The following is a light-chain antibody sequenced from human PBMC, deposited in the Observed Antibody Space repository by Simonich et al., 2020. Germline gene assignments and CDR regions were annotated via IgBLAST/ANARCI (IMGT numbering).Light chain of an antibody. CDR2: AAS. J-gene: IGKJ1*01. CDR1: QSISSY. V-gene: IGKV1-39*01. Sequence: IQITQSPSSLSASVGDRVTITCRESQSISSYLNWYKQKPGKAPKLLIYAASSLQSGVPARFSGSGSGTDFTLTISSLQPEDFATYYCQQLNSYPWTFGQGTKVEIK. CDR3: QQLNSYPWT.